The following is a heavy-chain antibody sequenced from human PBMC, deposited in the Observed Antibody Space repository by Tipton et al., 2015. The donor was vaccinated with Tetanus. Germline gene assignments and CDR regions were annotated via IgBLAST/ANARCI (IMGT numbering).Heavy chain of an antibody. CDR1: GYNFTNYW. D-gene: IGHD6-25*01. V-gene: IGHV5-51*01. J-gene: IGHJ4*02. CDR3: ARLHPFGSGFYGGY. Sequence: QLVQSGAEVKKPGESLKISCKGSGYNFTNYWIGWVRQMPGKGLEWMGVIFPCDSDTRYSSPFQGQVTISVDKSISTAYLQWVSLKAADTAMYYCARLHPFGSGFYGGYWGQGTLVTVSS. CDR2: IFPCDSDT.